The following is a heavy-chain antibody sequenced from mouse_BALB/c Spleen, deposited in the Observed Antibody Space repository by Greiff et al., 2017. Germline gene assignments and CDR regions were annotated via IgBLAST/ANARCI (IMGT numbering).Heavy chain of an antibody. J-gene: IGHJ2*01. CDR1: GFTFSDYG. D-gene: IGHD2-3*01. CDR3: ARDDGYFSFDY. Sequence: EVKLVESGGGLVQPGGSRKLSCAASGFTFSDYGMAWVRQAPGKGPEWVAFISNLAYSIYYADTVTGRFTISRENAKNTLYLEMSSLRSEDTAMYYCARDDGYFSFDYWGQGTTLTVSS. CDR2: ISNLAYSI. V-gene: IGHV5-15*02.